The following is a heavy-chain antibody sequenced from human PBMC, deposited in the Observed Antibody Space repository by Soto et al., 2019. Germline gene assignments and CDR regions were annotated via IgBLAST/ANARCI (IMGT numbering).Heavy chain of an antibody. CDR1: GGSFTSNNW. J-gene: IGHJ4*02. CDR2: IYRTGST. D-gene: IGHD1-7*01. Sequence: PSETLSLTCAVSGGSFTSNNWWTWVRQPPGQGLEWIGEIYRTGSTNYNPSLKSRVTISLDKAENQFSLKVTSLTAADTAVYYCASRDPGTSVDYWGQGTLVTVSS. V-gene: IGHV4-4*02. CDR3: ASRDPGTSVDY.